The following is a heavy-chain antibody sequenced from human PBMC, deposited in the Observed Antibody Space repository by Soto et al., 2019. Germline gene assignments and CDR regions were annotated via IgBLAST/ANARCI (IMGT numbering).Heavy chain of an antibody. D-gene: IGHD5-12*01. Sequence: SVKFSCKASGGTFSSYAISWVRQAPRQGLECMGGIIPIFGTANYAQKFQGRVTITAXXXXSXXXMXLXSPRSEDTAVYYCAREGKTWPYYYYYGMDVWG. V-gene: IGHV1-69*13. CDR2: IIPIFGTA. CDR3: AREGKTWPYYYYYGMDV. J-gene: IGHJ6*02. CDR1: GGTFSSYA.